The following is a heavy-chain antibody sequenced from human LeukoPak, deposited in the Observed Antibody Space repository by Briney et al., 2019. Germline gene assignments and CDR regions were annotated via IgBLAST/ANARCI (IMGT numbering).Heavy chain of an antibody. CDR2: IKQDGSEK. V-gene: IGHV3-7*01. J-gene: IGHJ4*02. Sequence: GGSLRLSCAASGFTFSSYWMSWVRQAPGKGLEWVANIKQDGSEKYYVDSVKGRFTISRDNAKNSLYLQMNSLRAEDTAVYYCAREGPGGVRGYIPYYFDYWGQGTLVTVSS. D-gene: IGHD3-10*01. CDR3: AREGPGGVRGYIPYYFDY. CDR1: GFTFSSYW.